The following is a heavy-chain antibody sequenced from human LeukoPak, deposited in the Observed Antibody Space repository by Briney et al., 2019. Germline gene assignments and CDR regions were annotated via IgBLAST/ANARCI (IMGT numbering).Heavy chain of an antibody. CDR1: GFTFSSYS. CDR3: ARGGVSGPNEGFDP. CDR2: ISSSSSYI. Sequence: GGSLRLSCAASGFTFSSYSMNWVRQAPGKGLEWVSSISSSSSYIYYADSVKGRFTISRDNAKNSLYLQMNSLRAEDTAVYYCARGGVSGPNEGFDPWGQGTLVTVSS. D-gene: IGHD1-1*01. J-gene: IGHJ5*02. V-gene: IGHV3-21*01.